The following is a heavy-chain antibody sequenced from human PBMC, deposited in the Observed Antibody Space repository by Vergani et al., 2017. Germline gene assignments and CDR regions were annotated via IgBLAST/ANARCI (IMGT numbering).Heavy chain of an antibody. CDR1: GFTFNQYG. Sequence: QVQLVESGGGVVQPGRSLRLSCAASGFTFNQYGMHWVRQAPGKGLEWVAVTWYDGNNKQYADSVKGRFTISRDNSKSTLYLQMNSLRDEDTGVYYCARDLRLLYNGFDAWGQGTMVTVSS. J-gene: IGHJ5*02. V-gene: IGHV3-33*01. D-gene: IGHD3-10*01. CDR3: ARDLRLLYNGFDA. CDR2: TWYDGNNK.